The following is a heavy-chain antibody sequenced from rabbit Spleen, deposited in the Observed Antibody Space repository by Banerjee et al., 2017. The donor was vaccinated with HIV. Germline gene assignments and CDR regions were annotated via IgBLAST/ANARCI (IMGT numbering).Heavy chain of an antibody. V-gene: IGHV1S45*01. D-gene: IGHD8-1*01. CDR3: ARDTGTSFSTYGMDL. CDR2: IAGSSSGFT. CDR1: GLDFSSSYW. Sequence: QEQLVESGGDLVQPEGSLTLTCKASGLDFSSSYWIWWVRQAPGKGLEWISCIAGSSSGFTYSATWAKGRFTISKTSSTTVTLQMTSLTAADTATYFCARDTGTSFSTYGMDLWGPGTLVTVS. J-gene: IGHJ6*01.